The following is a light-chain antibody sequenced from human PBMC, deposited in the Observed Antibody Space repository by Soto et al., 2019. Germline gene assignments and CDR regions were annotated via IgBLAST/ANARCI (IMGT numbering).Light chain of an antibody. CDR2: GAS. CDR1: QSVSSR. Sequence: EIVLTQSPGTLSLSPGERATLSCRASQSVSSRLAWYQQKPGQAPRLLISGASSRATGIPDRFSGSGSATDFTLTINRLEPEDFALYYCQQYGSSPITVGQGTRLEIK. V-gene: IGKV3-20*01. CDR3: QQYGSSPIT. J-gene: IGKJ5*01.